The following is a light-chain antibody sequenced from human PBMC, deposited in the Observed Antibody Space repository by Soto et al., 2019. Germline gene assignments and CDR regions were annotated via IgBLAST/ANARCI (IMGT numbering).Light chain of an antibody. CDR3: SSYVSSGYV. CDR2: DVS. V-gene: IGLV2-14*03. Sequence: QSVLTRPASVSGSPGQSITISCSGTGSDVGGYKYVSWYQQHPGKAPKVLIFDVSNRPSGVSNRFSGSKSGNTASLTISGLQAEDEADYYCSSYVSSGYVFGAGTKVTVL. CDR1: GSDVGGYKY. J-gene: IGLJ1*01.